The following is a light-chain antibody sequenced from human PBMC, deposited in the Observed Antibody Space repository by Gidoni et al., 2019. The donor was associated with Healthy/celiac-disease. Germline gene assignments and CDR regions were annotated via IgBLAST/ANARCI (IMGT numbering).Light chain of an antibody. J-gene: IGKJ2*01. Sequence: DLQMTQSPSTLSASLGDRVTITCRASQSISSWLAWYQLKPGKAPKLLIYKASSLESGVPSRFSGSGSGTEFTLTISSLQPDDFATYYCQQYNSYPYTFGQGTKLEIK. CDR2: KAS. CDR1: QSISSW. V-gene: IGKV1-5*03. CDR3: QQYNSYPYT.